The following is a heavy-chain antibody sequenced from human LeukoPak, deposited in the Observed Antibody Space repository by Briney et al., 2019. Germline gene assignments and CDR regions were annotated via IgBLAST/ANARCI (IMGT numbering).Heavy chain of an antibody. CDR1: GFTFSSYS. Sequence: GGSLRLSCAASGFTFSSYSMNWVRQAPGKGLEWVSSISSSSSYIYYVDSVKGRFTISRDNAKNSLYLQMNSLRAEDTAVYYCARDVTLGNFDYWGQGILVIVSS. D-gene: IGHD3-16*01. CDR2: ISSSSSYI. J-gene: IGHJ4*02. V-gene: IGHV3-21*01. CDR3: ARDVTLGNFDY.